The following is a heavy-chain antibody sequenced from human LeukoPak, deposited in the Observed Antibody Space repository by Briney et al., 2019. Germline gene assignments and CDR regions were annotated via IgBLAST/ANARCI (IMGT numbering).Heavy chain of an antibody. CDR3: ARVGIAAVYAFDI. D-gene: IGHD6-25*01. Sequence: GGSLRLSCAASGFTFSSYWMSWVRQAPGKGLEWVANIKQDGSEKYYVDSVKGRFTISRDNAKNSLYLQMNSLRAEDTAVYYCARVGIAAVYAFDIWGQGTMVTVSS. CDR2: IKQDGSEK. V-gene: IGHV3-7*01. CDR1: GFTFSSYW. J-gene: IGHJ3*02.